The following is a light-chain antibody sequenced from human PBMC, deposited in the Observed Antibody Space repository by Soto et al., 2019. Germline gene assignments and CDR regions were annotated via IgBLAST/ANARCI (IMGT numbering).Light chain of an antibody. Sequence: EIVLTQSPGTLSLSPGERATLSCRASQTLSSGYLAWYQQKPGQAPRLLIYGASSRATGIPDRFSVSGSGTDFTLTINRLEPEDFAVYYCQQYGSSPVTFGGGTRVEIK. CDR1: QTLSSGY. V-gene: IGKV3-20*01. CDR2: GAS. J-gene: IGKJ4*01. CDR3: QQYGSSPVT.